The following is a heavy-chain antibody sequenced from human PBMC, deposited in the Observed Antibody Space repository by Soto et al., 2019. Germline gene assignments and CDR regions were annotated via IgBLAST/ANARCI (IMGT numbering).Heavy chain of an antibody. CDR3: ATGKSSIWPDY. CDR1: GGTFSSYA. Sequence: QVQLVQSGAEVKKPGSSVKVSCKASGGTFSSYAISWVRQAPGQGLEWMGRIIPILGIANYAQKFQGRVTITADKSSSTAYMELSCLRSEDTAVYYCATGKSSIWPDYWGQVPLITVSS. D-gene: IGHD6-13*01. CDR2: IIPILGIA. J-gene: IGHJ4*02. V-gene: IGHV1-69*02.